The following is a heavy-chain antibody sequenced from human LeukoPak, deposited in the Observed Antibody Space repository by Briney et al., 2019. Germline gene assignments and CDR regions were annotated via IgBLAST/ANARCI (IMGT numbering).Heavy chain of an antibody. CDR1: GFTFSSYW. V-gene: IGHV3-7*01. CDR3: ARDRGYYGSGSYEP. D-gene: IGHD3-10*01. CDR2: IKQDGSEK. J-gene: IGHJ1*01. Sequence: GGSLRLSCAASGFTFSSYWMSWVRQAPGKGLEWVANIKQDGSEKYYVDSVKGRFTISRDNAKNSLYLQMDSLRAEDTAVYYCARDRGYYGSGSYEPWGQGTLVTVSS.